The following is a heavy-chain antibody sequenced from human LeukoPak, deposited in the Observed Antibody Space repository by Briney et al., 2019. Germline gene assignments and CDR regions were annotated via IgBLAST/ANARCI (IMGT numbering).Heavy chain of an antibody. CDR1: GGSISSYY. CDR2: IYYSGST. J-gene: IGHJ4*02. Sequence: SETLSLTCTVSGGSISSYYWSWIRQPPGKGLEWIGYIYYSGSTNYNPSLKSRVTISVDTSKNQFSLKLSSVTAADTAVYYCARGRHLDYWGQGTLVTVSS. V-gene: IGHV4-59*01. CDR3: ARGRHLDY.